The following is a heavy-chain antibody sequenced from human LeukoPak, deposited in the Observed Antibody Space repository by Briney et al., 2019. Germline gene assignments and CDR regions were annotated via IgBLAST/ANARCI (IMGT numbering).Heavy chain of an antibody. Sequence: SETLSLTCAVYGGSFSGYYWSWIRQPPGKGLEWIGEINHSGSTDYNPSLKSRVTISVDTSKNQFSLKLSSVTAADTAVYYCARGGPVDYWGQGTLVTVSS. CDR2: INHSGST. J-gene: IGHJ4*02. CDR3: ARGGPVDY. V-gene: IGHV4-34*01. CDR1: GGSFSGYY.